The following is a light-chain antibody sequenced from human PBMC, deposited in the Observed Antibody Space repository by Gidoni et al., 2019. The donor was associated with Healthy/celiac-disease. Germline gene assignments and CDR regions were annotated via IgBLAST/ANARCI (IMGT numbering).Light chain of an antibody. CDR1: SSNIGAGYD. CDR3: QSYDSSLSGARV. Sequence: QSVLTQPPSVSVAPGQTVPISCTGSSSNIGAGYDVHWYQPLPGTAPKLLIYGNSNRPSGVPDRFSGSKSGTSASLAITGLQAEDEADYYCQSYDSSLSGARVFGGGTKLTVL. J-gene: IGLJ2*01. V-gene: IGLV1-40*01. CDR2: GNS.